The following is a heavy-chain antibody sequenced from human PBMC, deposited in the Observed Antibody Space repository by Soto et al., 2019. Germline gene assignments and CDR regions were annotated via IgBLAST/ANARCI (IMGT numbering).Heavy chain of an antibody. Sequence: SETLSLTCSVYGGPFSGYYWSWIRQPPGKGLEWIGEINHSGSTKYNPSLKSRVTIPVDTSKNQFSLKLSSVTAADTAAYYCARGGSIAARLRPLKCAFDIRGQGTMVT. CDR2: INHSGST. CDR3: ARGGSIAARLRPLKCAFDI. CDR1: GGPFSGYY. V-gene: IGHV4-34*01. D-gene: IGHD6-6*01. J-gene: IGHJ3*02.